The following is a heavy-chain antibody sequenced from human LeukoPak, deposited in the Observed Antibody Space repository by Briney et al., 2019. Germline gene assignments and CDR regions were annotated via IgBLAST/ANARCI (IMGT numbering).Heavy chain of an antibody. J-gene: IGHJ6*03. D-gene: IGHD3-10*01. V-gene: IGHV3-11*01. Sequence: GGSLRLSCATSGFTFSDYYTSWIRQAPGKGLEWVSYISTSGTIYYADSVRGRFTISRDNAKNSLYLQLNSLRAEDTAVYYCAREGLWFGEPHYYMVVWGKGTTVTVSS. CDR1: GFTFSDYY. CDR2: ISTSGTI. CDR3: AREGLWFGEPHYYMVV.